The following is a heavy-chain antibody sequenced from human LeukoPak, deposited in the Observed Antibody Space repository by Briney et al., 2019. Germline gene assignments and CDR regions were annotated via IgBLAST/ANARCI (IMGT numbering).Heavy chain of an antibody. J-gene: IGHJ6*02. V-gene: IGHV3-48*02. CDR2: ISSRSEST. Sequence: GGSLRLSCAASGFTFSTSGMNWVRQAPGKGLQWVAYISSRSESTYYAASVKGRFTISRDNARNSLYLQMNSLRDDDTAVYYCARVWQLGVWGQGTADTVSS. CDR1: GFTFSTSG. CDR3: ARVWQLGV. D-gene: IGHD3-10*01.